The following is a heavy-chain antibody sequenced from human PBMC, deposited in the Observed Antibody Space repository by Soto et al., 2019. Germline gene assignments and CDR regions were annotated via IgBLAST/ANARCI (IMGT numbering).Heavy chain of an antibody. CDR3: ARVSLGSGSYNDY. Sequence: PVGSLRLSCAASGFTFGSYWMHWVRQAPGEGLVWVSRINNDGSSTTYADSVKGRFTISRDNARNTLYLEMNSLRAEDTAVYYCARVSLGSGSYNDYWGQGNLVTVSS. J-gene: IGHJ4*02. CDR1: GFTFGSYW. CDR2: INNDGSST. D-gene: IGHD3-10*01. V-gene: IGHV3-74*03.